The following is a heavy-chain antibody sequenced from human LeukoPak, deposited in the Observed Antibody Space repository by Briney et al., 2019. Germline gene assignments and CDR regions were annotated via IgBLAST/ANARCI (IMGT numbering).Heavy chain of an antibody. V-gene: IGHV1-18*01. CDR3: ARFGYTYGSWFDP. Sequence: ASVKVSCKASGYSFSNFHINWVRQAPGQGLEWLGWINDRNGDTNFAQKVQGRVTMTTDTSTNTAYLEVRSLRSDDAAIYYCARFGYTYGSWFDPWGQGTLVTVSS. J-gene: IGHJ5*02. D-gene: IGHD5-18*01. CDR1: GYSFSNFH. CDR2: INDRNGDT.